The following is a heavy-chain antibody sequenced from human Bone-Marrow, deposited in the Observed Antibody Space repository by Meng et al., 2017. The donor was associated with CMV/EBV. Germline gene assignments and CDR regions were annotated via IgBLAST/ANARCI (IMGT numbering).Heavy chain of an antibody. CDR2: IIPILGIA. J-gene: IGHJ1*01. CDR1: GGTFSSYA. D-gene: IGHD3-22*01. V-gene: IGHV1-69*10. Sequence: SVKVSCKASGGTFSSYAISWVRQAPGQGLEWMGGIIPILGIANYAQKFQGRVTITADKSTSTAYMELSSLRSEDTAVYYCASSLDTDYYDSSGWFVFQHWGQGTLVTVSS. CDR3: ASSLDTDYYDSSGWFVFQH.